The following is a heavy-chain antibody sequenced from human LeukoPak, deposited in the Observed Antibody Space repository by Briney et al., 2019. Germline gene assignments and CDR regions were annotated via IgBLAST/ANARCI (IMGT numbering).Heavy chain of an antibody. D-gene: IGHD5-12*01. CDR3: ARGSTGGYSGYDATRKYFDY. V-gene: IGHV3-21*01. CDR2: ISSRSSYI. Sequence: GGSPRLSCAASGFTFSSYSMNWVRQAPGKGLEWVSSISSRSSYIYYTDSVKGRFTISRDNAKNSLHLQMNSLRAEDTALYYCARGSTGGYSGYDATRKYFDYWGQGTLVTVSS. CDR1: GFTFSSYS. J-gene: IGHJ4*02.